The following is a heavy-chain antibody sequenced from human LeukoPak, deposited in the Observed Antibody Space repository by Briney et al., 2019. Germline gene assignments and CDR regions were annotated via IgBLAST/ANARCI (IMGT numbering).Heavy chain of an antibody. CDR2: IYYSWST. D-gene: IGHD3-9*01. V-gene: IGHV4-59*01. CDR1: GGSISSYY. Sequence: SETLSLTCTVSGGSISSYYWSWIRQPPGKGLEWIGYIYYSWSTNYNPSLKSRVTISVDTSKNQFSLKLSSVTAAATAVYYCARAGKYYDILTGFINWFDPWGQGTLVTVSS. J-gene: IGHJ5*02. CDR3: ARAGKYYDILTGFINWFDP.